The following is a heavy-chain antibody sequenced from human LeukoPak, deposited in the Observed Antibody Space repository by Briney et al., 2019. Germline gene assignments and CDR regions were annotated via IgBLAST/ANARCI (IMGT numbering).Heavy chain of an antibody. CDR3: ARQKHGSGPTILHY. CDR2: IFYSGFT. Sequence: PETLSLSRSVSGGSISRYDGRWIRQPPGKGLGRRGYIFYSGFTNYNPSLKSRVTISVDTSKKQFSLTLSSVTAADTAVYYCARQKHGSGPTILHYWGQGTLVTVSS. J-gene: IGHJ4*02. CDR1: GGSISRYD. V-gene: IGHV4-59*08. D-gene: IGHD3-10*01.